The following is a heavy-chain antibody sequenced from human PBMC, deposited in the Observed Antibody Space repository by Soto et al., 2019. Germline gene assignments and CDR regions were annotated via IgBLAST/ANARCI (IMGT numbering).Heavy chain of an antibody. CDR2: IYWDDDK. J-gene: IGHJ4*02. D-gene: IGHD3-3*01. CDR1: GFSLSTSGVG. CDR3: AHRVLRTVFGLVTTTAIYFDF. Sequence: QITLNESGPTVVRPTETLTLTCTFSGFSLSTSGVGVGWIRQSPGKAPEWLALIYWDDDKRYSESLKSRLTNTKDTSKNQVVLTMANLDPADTATYYCAHRVLRTVFGLVTTTAIYFDFWGPGTPVAVSS. V-gene: IGHV2-5*02.